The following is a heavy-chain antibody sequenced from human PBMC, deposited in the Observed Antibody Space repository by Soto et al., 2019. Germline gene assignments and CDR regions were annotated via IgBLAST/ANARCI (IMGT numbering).Heavy chain of an antibody. CDR3: ARESSSPNYYYYGMDV. D-gene: IGHD6-6*01. J-gene: IGHJ6*02. CDR2: IIPLLNTP. Sequence: QVQLVQSGAEVKKPGSSVNVSCRASGGTFSSYAVSWVRQAPGQGLEWMGVIIPLLNTPKYVQKFQGRVTITADASATTAYMELSSLRSEDTAVYFWARESSSPNYYYYGMDVWGQGATVTVSS. CDR1: GGTFSSYA. V-gene: IGHV1-69*01.